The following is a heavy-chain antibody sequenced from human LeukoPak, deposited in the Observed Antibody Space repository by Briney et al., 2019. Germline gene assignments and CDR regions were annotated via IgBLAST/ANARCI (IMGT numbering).Heavy chain of an antibody. Sequence: ASVKVSCKVSGYTLTELSMHWVRQAPGKGLEWMGGFDPEDGEAIYARKFQGRVTMTEDTSTDTAYMELSSLRSEDTAVYYCATDGLTMVRGSYYYMDVWGKGTTVTVSS. V-gene: IGHV1-24*01. J-gene: IGHJ6*03. CDR3: ATDGLTMVRGSYYYMDV. D-gene: IGHD3-10*01. CDR1: GYTLTELS. CDR2: FDPEDGEA.